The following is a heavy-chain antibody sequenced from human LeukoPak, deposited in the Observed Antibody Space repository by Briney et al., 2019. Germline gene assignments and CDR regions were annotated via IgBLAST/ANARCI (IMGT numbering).Heavy chain of an antibody. J-gene: IGHJ4*02. Sequence: GGSLRLSCAASGFTFSSYSMNWVRQAPGKGLEWVSSISSSSYIYYADSVKGRFTISRDNAKNSLYLQMNSLRAEDTAVYYCASDSEMATMMGNYDYWGQGTLVTVSS. CDR2: ISSSSYI. CDR1: GFTFSSYS. D-gene: IGHD5-24*01. CDR3: ASDSEMATMMGNYDY. V-gene: IGHV3-21*01.